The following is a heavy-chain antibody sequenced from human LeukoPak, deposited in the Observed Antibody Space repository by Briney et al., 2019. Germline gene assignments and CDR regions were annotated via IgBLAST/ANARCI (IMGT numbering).Heavy chain of an antibody. V-gene: IGHV3-74*01. CDR2: ISTDGSST. J-gene: IGHJ6*02. CDR3: ASYSTSIPSGMDV. CDR1: GFTVSSNY. Sequence: PGGSLRLSCAASGFTVSSNYMSWVRQAPGKGLVWVSRISTDGSSTSYADSVKGRFTISRDNGKNTLYLQMNSLRAEDTAVYYCASYSTSIPSGMDVWGQGTTVTVSS. D-gene: IGHD2-15*01.